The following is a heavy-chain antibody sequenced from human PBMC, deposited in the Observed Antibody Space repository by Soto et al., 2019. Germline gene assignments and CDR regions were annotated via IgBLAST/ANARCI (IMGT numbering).Heavy chain of an antibody. D-gene: IGHD6-13*01. J-gene: IGHJ3*01. CDR3: ARGGTSGWLKGAYDV. CDR1: GGTLNKHA. CDR2: IIPMFGIP. Sequence: QVQLVQSGAEVKKPGSSVKVSCKASGGTLNKHAITWVRRAPGQGLEWLGGIIPMFGIPNYPQKFQGRVTITADDSTQTSHMELHSLTSDDTAVYYCARGGTSGWLKGAYDVWGQGTMVTVSS. V-gene: IGHV1-69*01.